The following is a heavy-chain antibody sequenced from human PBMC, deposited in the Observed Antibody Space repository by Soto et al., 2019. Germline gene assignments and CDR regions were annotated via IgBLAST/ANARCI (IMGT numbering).Heavy chain of an antibody. V-gene: IGHV3-74*01. CDR1: EFTFSSNW. J-gene: IGHJ2*01. D-gene: IGHD2-15*01. Sequence: EVQLVQSGGGLVQPGGSLRLSCTASEFTFSSNWMHWVRQAPGKGLVWVSHINGDGSSTNYADFVKGRFTISRDNAKNTLYLQMNSLRAEDTAVYYCARDSGGWWYFDLWGRGTLVTVSS. CDR3: ARDSGGWWYFDL. CDR2: INGDGSST.